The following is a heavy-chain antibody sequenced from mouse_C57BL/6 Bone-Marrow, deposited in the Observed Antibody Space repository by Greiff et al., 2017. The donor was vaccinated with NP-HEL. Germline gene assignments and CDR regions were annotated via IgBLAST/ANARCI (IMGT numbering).Heavy chain of an antibody. V-gene: IGHV1-82*01. J-gene: IGHJ2*01. D-gene: IGHD2-1*01. CDR2: IYPGDGDT. CDR1: GYAFSSSW. Sequence: VQLQQSGPELVKPGASVKISCKASGYAFSSSWMNWVKQRPGKGLEWIGRIYPGDGDTNYNGKFKGKATLTADKSSSTAYMQLSSLTSEDSAVYFCAREGGGNYGGGFDYWGQGTTLTVSS. CDR3: AREGGGNYGGGFDY.